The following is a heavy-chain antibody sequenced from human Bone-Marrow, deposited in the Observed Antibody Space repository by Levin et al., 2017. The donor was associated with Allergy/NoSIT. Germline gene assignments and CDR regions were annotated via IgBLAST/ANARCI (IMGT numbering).Heavy chain of an antibody. Sequence: GGSLRLSCAASGFTFSSYAVAWVRQAPGKGLEWVSTIIYTGVTTYYADSVKGRFTISRDNSENTLSLQMNNLRGEDTAVYFCARGQTATLQAFQFWGQGTLVTVSS. D-gene: IGHD2-21*02. CDR3: ARGQTATLQAFQF. J-gene: IGHJ4*02. CDR1: GFTFSSYA. V-gene: IGHV3-23*01. CDR2: IIYTGVTT.